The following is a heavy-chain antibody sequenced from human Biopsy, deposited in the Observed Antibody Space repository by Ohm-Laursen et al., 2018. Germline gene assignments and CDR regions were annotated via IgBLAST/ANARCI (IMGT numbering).Heavy chain of an antibody. D-gene: IGHD3-16*01. V-gene: IGHV4-59*01. J-gene: IGHJ4*02. CDR3: ARDSRGGHLNTTLITGKNLDS. Sequence: SETLSLTWAFSRDSISNYYWTWIRQSPGKGLEWIGYIYYTGSTNYNPSVKSRVTISVDTSKNQFSLKLNSVTAADTAVYFCARDSRGGHLNTTLITGKNLDSWGQGILVTVSS. CDR2: IYYTGST. CDR1: RDSISNYY.